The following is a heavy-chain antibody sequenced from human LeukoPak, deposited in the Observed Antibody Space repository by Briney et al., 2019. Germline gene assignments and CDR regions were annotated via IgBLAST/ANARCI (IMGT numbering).Heavy chain of an antibody. Sequence: ASVKVSCKASGYTFTSYDIKWVRQAPGQGLEWMGWMNPNSGNTGYAQKFQGRVTMTRNTSISTAYMELSSLRSEDTAVYYCARGKAARFYYYMDVQGKGTTVTVSS. D-gene: IGHD6-6*01. CDR1: GYTFTSYD. CDR3: ARGKAARFYYYMDV. J-gene: IGHJ6*03. V-gene: IGHV1-8*01. CDR2: MNPNSGNT.